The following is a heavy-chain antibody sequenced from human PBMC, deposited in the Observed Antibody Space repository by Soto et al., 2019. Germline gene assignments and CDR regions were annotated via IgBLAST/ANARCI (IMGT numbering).Heavy chain of an antibody. CDR1: GFTLSDYA. J-gene: IGHJ4*02. CDR2: ISANDVGT. V-gene: IGHV3-23*01. D-gene: IGHD1-20*01. CDR3: AKAKNDYNWDNRPPFDY. Sequence: VGSLSISCEPSGFTLSDYAMPWIRQAPGKGLEWVSLISANDVGTYYAESVKTRFTISTDQSRNTVYLQMDSLRADDTAIYYCAKAKNDYNWDNRPPFDYWGQGTLVTVSS.